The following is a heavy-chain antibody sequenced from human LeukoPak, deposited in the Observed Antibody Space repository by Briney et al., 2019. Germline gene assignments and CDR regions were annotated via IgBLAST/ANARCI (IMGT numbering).Heavy chain of an antibody. CDR3: ASDLASHYYVCAG. Sequence: GGSLRLSCAASVFTVISNYMSWVRQAPGKGLEWVSLIYSDGSTYYADSVKGRFTISRDTSKNTLYLQMNNLRAEDTAVYYCASDLASHYYVCAGWGWGNVVTVSS. V-gene: IGHV3-66*01. CDR1: VFTVISNY. J-gene: IGHJ4*02. CDR2: IYSDGST. D-gene: IGHD3-10*02.